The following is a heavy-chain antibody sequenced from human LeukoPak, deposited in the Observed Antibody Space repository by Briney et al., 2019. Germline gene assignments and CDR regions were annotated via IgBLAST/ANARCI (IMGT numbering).Heavy chain of an antibody. J-gene: IGHJ2*01. Sequence: GGSLRLSCAASGFTFSDYYMSWIRQAPGKGLEWVSYISSSGSTIYYADSVKGRFTISRDNAKNSLYLQMNSLRAEDTAVYYCATREAGYSSSWYHWYFDLWGRGTLVTVSS. CDR1: GFTFSDYY. CDR2: ISSSGSTI. V-gene: IGHV3-11*01. D-gene: IGHD6-13*01. CDR3: ATREAGYSSSWYHWYFDL.